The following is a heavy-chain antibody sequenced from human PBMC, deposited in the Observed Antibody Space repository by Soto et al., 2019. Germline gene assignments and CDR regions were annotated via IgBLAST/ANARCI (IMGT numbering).Heavy chain of an antibody. CDR3: ASPRDSSGYSFDY. J-gene: IGHJ4*02. D-gene: IGHD3-22*01. Sequence: QVQLVESGGGVVQPGRSLRLSCAASGFTFSSYAMHWVRQAPGKGLEWVAVISYDGSNKYYADSVKGRFTISRDNSKNTLYLQMNSLRAEDTAVYYCASPRDSSGYSFDYWGQGTLVTVSS. V-gene: IGHV3-30-3*01. CDR1: GFTFSSYA. CDR2: ISYDGSNK.